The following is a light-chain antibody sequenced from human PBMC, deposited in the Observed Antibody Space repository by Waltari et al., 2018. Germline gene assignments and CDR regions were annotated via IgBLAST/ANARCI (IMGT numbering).Light chain of an antibody. CDR1: QSVSNS. CDR2: LAS. Sequence: EIVLTQSPGTLSLSPAERATLSCRASQSVSNSLAWYQQKPGQAPRLLIYLASSRATGVPDRFSGSGSATDFTLTISRLEPEDFAVYYCQQYGRFPVTFGQGTRLEIK. CDR3: QQYGRFPVT. V-gene: IGKV3-20*01. J-gene: IGKJ5*01.